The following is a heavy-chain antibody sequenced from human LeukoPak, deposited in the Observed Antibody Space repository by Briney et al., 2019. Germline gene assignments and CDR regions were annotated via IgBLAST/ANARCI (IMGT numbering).Heavy chain of an antibody. CDR3: VRDGSSWGNFDY. CDR1: GFTFSSYG. CDR2: IRYDGSNK. D-gene: IGHD7-27*01. V-gene: IGHV3-30*02. J-gene: IGHJ4*02. Sequence: GGSLRLSCAASGFTFSSYGMHWVRQAPGKGLEWVAFIRYDGSNKYYADSVKGRFTISRDNAKNSLYLQMNSLRTEDTAVYYCVRDGSSWGNFDYWGQGTLVSVSS.